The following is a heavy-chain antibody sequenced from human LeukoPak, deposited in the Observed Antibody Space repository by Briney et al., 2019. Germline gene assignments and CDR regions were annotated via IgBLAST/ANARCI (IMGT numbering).Heavy chain of an antibody. CDR1: GFTFVNYT. V-gene: IGHV3-21*01. CDR3: ARALSYSYGSMDF. Sequence: GGSLRLSCAAYGFTFVNYTMNGVGQVPGRGLDWVSSISSGSKYIYNADSVKGRFTISRDNAKNSLFLQMNSLRAEDTAVYYCARALSYSYGSMDFWGQGTLVIVSS. J-gene: IGHJ4*02. D-gene: IGHD5-18*01. CDR2: ISSGSKYI.